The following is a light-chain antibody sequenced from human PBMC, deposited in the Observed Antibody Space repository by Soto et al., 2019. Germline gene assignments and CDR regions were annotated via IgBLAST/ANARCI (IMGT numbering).Light chain of an antibody. V-gene: IGKV1-5*03. CDR3: QQYNSYWT. J-gene: IGKJ1*01. CDR2: KAS. CDR1: QSISQW. Sequence: DIQMTQSPSTLSASVGDRVTITCRASQSISQWLAWYQQKPGKAPNLLIYKASSLEGGVPSRFSGSGSGTEFTLTISSLQPDDFATYYCQQYNSYWTFGQGTKVEIK.